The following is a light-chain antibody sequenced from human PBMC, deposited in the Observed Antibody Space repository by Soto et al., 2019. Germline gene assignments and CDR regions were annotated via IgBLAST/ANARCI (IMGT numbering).Light chain of an antibody. CDR1: QSVRSN. J-gene: IGKJ2*01. V-gene: IGKV3-15*01. CDR3: QHYNHWPPYT. CDR2: DAS. Sequence: EIVMTQSPATLSASPGETVTLSCRASQSVRSNLAWYQQKPGQAPRLLIYDASTMATGIPARFSGSGSGTEFTLTIKSLQSEDFAIYYCQHYNHWPPYTFGQGTKLEMK.